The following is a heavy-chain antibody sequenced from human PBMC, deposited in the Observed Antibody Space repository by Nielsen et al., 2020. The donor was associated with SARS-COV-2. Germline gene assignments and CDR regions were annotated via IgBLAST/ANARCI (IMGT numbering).Heavy chain of an antibody. CDR1: YW. CDR2: IYPGDSDT. Sequence: YWSWIRQHPGKGLEWMGIIYPGDSDTRYSPSFQGQVTISADRSTSTAYPQWSSLKASDTAMYYCARQGSYFDQWGQGTLVTVSS. J-gene: IGHJ4*02. CDR3: ARQGSYFDQ. V-gene: IGHV5-51*01.